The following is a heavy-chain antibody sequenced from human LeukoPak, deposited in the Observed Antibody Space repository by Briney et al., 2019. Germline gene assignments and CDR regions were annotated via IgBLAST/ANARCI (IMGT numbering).Heavy chain of an antibody. D-gene: IGHD2-2*01. J-gene: IGHJ4*02. V-gene: IGHV3-21*01. CDR2: ISSSSSYI. CDR3: ARGIVVVPAALDY. CDR1: GFTFSSYA. Sequence: PGRSLRLSCAASGFTFSSYAMHWVRQAPGKGLEWVSSISSSSSYIYYADSVKGRFTISRDNAKNSLYLQMNSLRAEDTAVYYCARGIVVVPAALDYWGQGTLVTVSS.